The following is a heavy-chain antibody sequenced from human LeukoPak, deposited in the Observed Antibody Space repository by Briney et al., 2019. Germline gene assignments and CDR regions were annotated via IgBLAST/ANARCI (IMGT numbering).Heavy chain of an antibody. D-gene: IGHD4-17*01. Sequence: GGSLRLSCETFGFTFSSYSMNWVRQAPGKGLEWVSYISSSSSTIYYAESVRGRFTISRDNVQSSVYLQMNSLRVEDTAVYARDPMTLVTSRSAVDGNPPEYWGLGTLVTVSS. V-gene: IGHV3-48*01. CDR2: ISSSSSTI. CDR1: GFTFSSYS. CDR3: DPMTLVTSRSAVDGNPPEY. J-gene: IGHJ4*02.